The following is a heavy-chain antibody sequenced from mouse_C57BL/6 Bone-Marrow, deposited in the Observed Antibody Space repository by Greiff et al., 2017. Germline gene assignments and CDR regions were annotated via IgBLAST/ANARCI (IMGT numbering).Heavy chain of an antibody. D-gene: IGHD1-1*01. CDR2: IYPGDGDT. V-gene: IGHV1-82*01. J-gene: IGHJ3*01. Sequence: QVQLQQSGPELVKPGASVKISCKASGYAFSSSWMNWVKQRPGKGLEWIGRIYPGDGDTNYNGKFKGKATLTADKSSSTAYMQLSSLTSEDSAVYFCATGDYGSSLAYWGQGTLVTVSA. CDR1: GYAFSSSW. CDR3: ATGDYGSSLAY.